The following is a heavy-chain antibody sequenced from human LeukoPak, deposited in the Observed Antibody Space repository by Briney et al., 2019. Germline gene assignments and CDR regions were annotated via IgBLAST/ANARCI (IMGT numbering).Heavy chain of an antibody. D-gene: IGHD2-2*01. V-gene: IGHV3-23*01. Sequence: PGGSLRLSCAASGFTFSSYGMSWVRQAPGKGLEWVSGISGGGGSTYYADSVKGRFTISRDNSKNTLYLQMNSVRAEDTAVYYCAKDSRAPATAINWGQGTLVTVSS. J-gene: IGHJ4*02. CDR2: ISGGGGST. CDR1: GFTFSSYG. CDR3: AKDSRAPATAIN.